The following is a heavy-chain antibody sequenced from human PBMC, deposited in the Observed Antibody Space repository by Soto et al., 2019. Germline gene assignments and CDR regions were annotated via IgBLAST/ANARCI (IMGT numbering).Heavy chain of an antibody. CDR3: ALHSSSWPWFWFDP. CDR2: ISGSGGST. J-gene: IGHJ5*02. D-gene: IGHD6-13*01. CDR1: GFTFTSYA. Sequence: PGGSLRLSCAASGFTFTSYAMSWVPQAPGKGLEWVSAISGSGGSTYYADSVKGRFTISRDNSKNTLYLQMNSLRAEDTAVYYCALHSSSWPWFWFDPWGQGTLVTVSS. V-gene: IGHV3-23*01.